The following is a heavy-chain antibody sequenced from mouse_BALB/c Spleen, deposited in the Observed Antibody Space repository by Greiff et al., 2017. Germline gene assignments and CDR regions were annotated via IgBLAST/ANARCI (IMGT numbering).Heavy chain of an antibody. Sequence: EVHLVESGGGLVKPGGSLKLSCAASGFTFSSYAMSWVRQTPEKRLEWVASISSGGSTYYPDSVKGRFTISRDNARNILYLQMSSLRSEDTAMYYCAGDYYGSSYQYYFDYWGQGTTLTVSS. CDR1: GFTFSSYA. J-gene: IGHJ2*01. CDR3: AGDYYGSSYQYYFDY. D-gene: IGHD1-1*01. V-gene: IGHV5-6-5*01. CDR2: ISSGGST.